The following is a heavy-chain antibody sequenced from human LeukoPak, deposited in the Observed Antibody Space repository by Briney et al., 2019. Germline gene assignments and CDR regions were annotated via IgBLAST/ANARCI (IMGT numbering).Heavy chain of an antibody. Sequence: PGGSLRLSCAAAGFTFRSYAMNWVRQGPGKELEWVSTMSASDAGTYYADSVKGRFTISRDNSKNTLYLQMNSLRAEDTAVYYCARGGGPGGSYYYFDYWGQGTLVTVSS. V-gene: IGHV3-23*01. CDR1: GFTFRSYA. J-gene: IGHJ4*02. CDR2: MSASDAGT. D-gene: IGHD1-26*01. CDR3: ARGGGPGGSYYYFDY.